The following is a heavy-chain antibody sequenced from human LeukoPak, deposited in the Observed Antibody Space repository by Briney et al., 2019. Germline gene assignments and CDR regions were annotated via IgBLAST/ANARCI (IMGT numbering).Heavy chain of an antibody. CDR3: ARDRGSSGYYYAFDI. CDR2: ISSSSSTV. D-gene: IGHD3-22*01. Sequence: GGPLRLSCAASGFTFSSYSMNWVRQAPGKGLEWVSYISSSSSTVYYADSVKGRFTISRDNAKNSLYLQMNSLRAEDTAVYYCARDRGSSGYYYAFDIWGQGTMVTVSS. V-gene: IGHV3-48*01. J-gene: IGHJ3*02. CDR1: GFTFSSYS.